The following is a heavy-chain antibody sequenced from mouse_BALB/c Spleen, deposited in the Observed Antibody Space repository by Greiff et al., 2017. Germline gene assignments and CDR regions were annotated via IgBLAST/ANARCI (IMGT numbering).Heavy chain of an antibody. J-gene: IGHJ3*01. D-gene: IGHD2-10*01. V-gene: IGHV2-6-5*01. CDR2: IWGGGST. Sequence: VKLVESGPGLVAPSQCLSITCTVSGFSLTDYGVSWIRQPPGKGLEWLGVIWGGGSTYYNSAIKSRLSISKDNSKSQVFLKMNSLQTDDTAMYYCDKSYYGNSPFAYWGQGTLVTVSA. CDR1: GFSLTDYG. CDR3: DKSYYGNSPFAY.